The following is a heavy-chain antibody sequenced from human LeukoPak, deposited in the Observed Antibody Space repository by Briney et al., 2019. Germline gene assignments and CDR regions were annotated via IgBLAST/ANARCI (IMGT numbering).Heavy chain of an antibody. V-gene: IGHV3-23*01. CDR1: GFTFSKYA. Sequence: GRSLRLSCAASGFTFSKYAMSWVRQAPGKGLEWVSGISVSGGSTNYADSVKGRFTISRDNSKNTLYLQMNSLRAEDTAVYYCAKSNYFDSGGYYFFDYWGQGTLVTVSS. CDR3: AKSNYFDSGGYYFFDY. D-gene: IGHD3-22*01. J-gene: IGHJ4*02. CDR2: ISVSGGST.